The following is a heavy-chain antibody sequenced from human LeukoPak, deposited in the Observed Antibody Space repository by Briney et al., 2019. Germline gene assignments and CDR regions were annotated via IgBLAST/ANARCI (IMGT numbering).Heavy chain of an antibody. CDR1: GFIFTNYF. CDR2: IKHDGSEK. J-gene: IGHJ4*02. Sequence: PGGSLRLSCAASGFIFTNYFMSWVRQAPGKGLEWVASIKHDGSEKYYVDSVKGRFTISRDNAKNSLYLQMNSLRAEDTAVYYCARARVVTKWIDYWGQGTLVTVSS. V-gene: IGHV3-7*03. D-gene: IGHD2-21*02. CDR3: ARARVVTKWIDY.